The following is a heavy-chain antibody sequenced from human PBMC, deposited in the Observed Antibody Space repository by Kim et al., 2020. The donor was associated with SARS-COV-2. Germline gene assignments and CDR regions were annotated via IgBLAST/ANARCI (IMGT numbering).Heavy chain of an antibody. CDR1: ESTFSGFA. D-gene: IGHD4-17*01. V-gene: IGHV3-73*01. J-gene: IGHJ4*02. Sequence: GGSLRLSCAASESTFSGFAMHWVRQPSGKGLEWVGRIRRIGENYATAYVASVRGRFTISREDSKNTAYLQMNRLKTDDTAVYYCAGSLYGDYLDYWGLGTLVTVSS. CDR2: IRRIGENYAT. CDR3: AGSLYGDYLDY.